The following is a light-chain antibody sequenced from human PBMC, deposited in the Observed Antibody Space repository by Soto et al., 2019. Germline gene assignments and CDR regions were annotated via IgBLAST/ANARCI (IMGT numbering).Light chain of an antibody. CDR3: QQSYSTPLT. CDR1: QSISSW. CDR2: AAS. Sequence: DIVMTQSPSTLSASVGDRVTITCRASQSISSWFAWYQQKPGKGPKSLIYAASSLQSGGPPEFCGSRSGTDFTLTISSRQAQDFATDYCQQSYSTPLTFGQGTKVDIK. V-gene: IGKV1-39*01. J-gene: IGKJ1*01.